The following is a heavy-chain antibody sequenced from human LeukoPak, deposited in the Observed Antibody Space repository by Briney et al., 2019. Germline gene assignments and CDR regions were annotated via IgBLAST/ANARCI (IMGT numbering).Heavy chain of an antibody. D-gene: IGHD2-15*01. Sequence: ASVKVSCKASGYTFTNYAVNWVRQAPGQGLEWMGWINTDTENPTYAQGFTGRFVFSLDTSDSTAYLQISSLKAEDTAVYYCARAGIGYCSDNTCSPDYWGQGTLVTVSS. CDR1: GYTFTNYA. J-gene: IGHJ4*02. CDR3: ARAGIGYCSDNTCSPDY. V-gene: IGHV7-4-1*02. CDR2: INTDTENP.